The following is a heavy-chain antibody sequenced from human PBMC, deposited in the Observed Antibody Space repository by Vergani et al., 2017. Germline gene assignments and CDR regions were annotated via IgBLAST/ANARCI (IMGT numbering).Heavy chain of an antibody. D-gene: IGHD6-19*01. V-gene: IGHV1-3*01. CDR2: INAGNGNT. Sequence: QVQLVQSGAEVKKPGASVKVSCKASGYTFTSYAIHWVRQAPGQRLEWMGWINAGNGNTKYSQKFQGRVTNTRDTSASTVYMELSSLTSEDTAVYYCARGGITVAGISYWGQGTLVIVSS. CDR3: ARGGITVAGISY. CDR1: GYTFTSYA. J-gene: IGHJ4*02.